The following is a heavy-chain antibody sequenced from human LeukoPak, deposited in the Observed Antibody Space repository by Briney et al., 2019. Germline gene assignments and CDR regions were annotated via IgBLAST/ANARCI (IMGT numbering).Heavy chain of an antibody. Sequence: ASVKVSCKASGYTFTGYHMHWVRQAPGQGLEWMGWINPNSGGTNYAQKFQGRVTMTRDTSISTAYMELSRLRSDDTAVYYCARGDIVMGGGRNWFDPWGQGTLVTVSS. J-gene: IGHJ5*02. CDR3: ARGDIVMGGGRNWFDP. CDR1: GYTFTGYH. D-gene: IGHD2-21*01. CDR2: INPNSGGT. V-gene: IGHV1-2*02.